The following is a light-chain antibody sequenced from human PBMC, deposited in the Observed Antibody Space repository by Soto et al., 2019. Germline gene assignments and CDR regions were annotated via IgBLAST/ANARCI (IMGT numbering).Light chain of an antibody. CDR2: DVS. CDR1: SSDVGSYNY. CDR3: RPYSTRSPPGV. V-gene: IGLV2-14*01. Sequence: QSALTQPASVSGSPGQSITISCTGTSSDVGSYNYVSWYQQYPGKAPKLMIYDVSNRPSGVSYRFSGSKSGNTASLTISGPQAEDEADYYRRPYSTRSPPGVFGGGTKVT. J-gene: IGLJ3*02.